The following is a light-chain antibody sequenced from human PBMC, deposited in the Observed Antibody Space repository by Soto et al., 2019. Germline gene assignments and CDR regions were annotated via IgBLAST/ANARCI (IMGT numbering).Light chain of an antibody. CDR2: GNS. CDR1: SSNIGAGYD. CDR3: QSYDSSLSGVV. J-gene: IGLJ2*01. Sequence: QTVLTQPPSVSGAPGRRVTMSCTGSSSNIGAGYDVHWYQQLPGTAPKLLIYGNSNRPSGVPDRFSGSKSGTSASLAITGLQAEDEADYYCQSYDSSLSGVVFGGGTKLTVL. V-gene: IGLV1-40*01.